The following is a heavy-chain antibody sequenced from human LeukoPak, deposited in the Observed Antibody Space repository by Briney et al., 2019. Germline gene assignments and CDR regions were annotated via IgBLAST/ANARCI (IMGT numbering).Heavy chain of an antibody. V-gene: IGHV3-7*02. CDR1: GITFSSYW. D-gene: IGHD6-13*01. CDR3: ARVASSNWYSPDAFDI. J-gene: IGHJ3*02. Sequence: PGGSLRLSCAASGITFSSYWMSWVRQAPGKGLEWVAKIKQDGSEKYYVDSVKGRFTISRDNAKNSLYLQMNSLRAEDTAVYYCARVASSNWYSPDAFDIWGQGTMVTVSS. CDR2: IKQDGSEK.